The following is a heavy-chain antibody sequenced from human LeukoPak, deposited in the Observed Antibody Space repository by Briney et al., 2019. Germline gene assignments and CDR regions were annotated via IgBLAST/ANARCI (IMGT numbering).Heavy chain of an antibody. CDR3: ARETGGYSYGDAFDI. V-gene: IGHV3-48*03. CDR2: ISSSGSTI. J-gene: IGHJ3*02. Sequence: GGSLSLSCAASGFTFSSYEMNWVRQAPGKGLEWVSYISSSGSTIYYADSVKGRFTISRDNAKNSLYLQMNSLRAEDTAVYYCARETGGYSYGDAFDIWGQGTMVTVSS. CDR1: GFTFSSYE. D-gene: IGHD5-18*01.